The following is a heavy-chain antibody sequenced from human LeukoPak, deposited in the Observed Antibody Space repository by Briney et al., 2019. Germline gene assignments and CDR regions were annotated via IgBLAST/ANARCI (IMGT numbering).Heavy chain of an antibody. D-gene: IGHD2-15*01. V-gene: IGHV4-30-2*01. Sequence: SQTLSLTCTVSGGSISSGGYYWSWIRQPPGKGLEWIGYIYHSGSTYYNPSLKSRVTISVDRSKNQFSLKLSSVTAADTAVYYCARVAGSSLNYYMDVWGKGTTVTVSS. CDR3: ARVAGSSLNYYMDV. J-gene: IGHJ6*03. CDR1: GGSISSGGYY. CDR2: IYHSGST.